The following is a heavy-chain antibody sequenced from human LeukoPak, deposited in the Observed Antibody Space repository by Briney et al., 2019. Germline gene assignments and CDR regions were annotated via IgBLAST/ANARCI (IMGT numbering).Heavy chain of an antibody. CDR3: AKMSSSWSTYLFDY. J-gene: IGHJ4*02. CDR2: ISYDGSNK. Sequence: GGSLRLSCAASGFTFSSYGMHWVRQAPGKGLEWVAVISYDGSNKYYADSVKGRSTISRDNSKNTLYLQMNTLRPEDTAVYYCAKMSSSWSTYLFDYWGRGTLVTVSS. CDR1: GFTFSSYG. V-gene: IGHV3-30*18. D-gene: IGHD6-6*01.